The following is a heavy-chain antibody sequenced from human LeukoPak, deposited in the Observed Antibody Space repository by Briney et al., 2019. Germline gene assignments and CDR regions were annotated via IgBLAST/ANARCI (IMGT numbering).Heavy chain of an antibody. V-gene: IGHV5-51*01. CDR1: GYSFTSYW. J-gene: IGHJ4*02. CDR2: IYPGDSDT. CDR3: ARLAAPYVGPPFFDY. D-gene: IGHD2-15*01. Sequence: GASLKISCKGSGYSFTSYWIGWVRQMPGKGLEGMGIIYPGDSDTRYSPSFQGQVTISADKSISTAYLQWSSLKASDTAMYYCARLAAPYVGPPFFDYWGRGTLVTVSS.